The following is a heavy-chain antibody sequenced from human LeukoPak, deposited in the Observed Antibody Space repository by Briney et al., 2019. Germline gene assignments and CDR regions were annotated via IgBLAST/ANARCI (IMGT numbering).Heavy chain of an antibody. Sequence: PSETLSLTCTVSGGSISSYYWSWIRQPPGKGLEWIGYIYYSGSTNYNPSLKSRVTISVDTSKNQFSLKLSSVTAADTAVYYCAREAKVRGVMAFEKYYYYYMDVWGKGTTVTISS. J-gene: IGHJ6*03. CDR1: GGSISSYY. CDR2: IYYSGST. D-gene: IGHD3-10*01. V-gene: IGHV4-59*01. CDR3: AREAKVRGVMAFEKYYYYYMDV.